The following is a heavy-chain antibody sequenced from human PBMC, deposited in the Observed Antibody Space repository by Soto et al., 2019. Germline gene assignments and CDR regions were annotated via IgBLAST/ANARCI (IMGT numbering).Heavy chain of an antibody. Sequence: GESLKISFKGSGYSFTSYWISWVRQMPGKGLEWMGRIDPSDSYTNYSPSFQGHVTISADKSISTAYLQWSSLKASDTAMYYCARRQVTTDNFHYYGMDVWGQGTTVTVSS. CDR2: IDPSDSYT. D-gene: IGHD4-17*01. CDR1: GYSFTSYW. V-gene: IGHV5-10-1*01. J-gene: IGHJ6*02. CDR3: ARRQVTTDNFHYYGMDV.